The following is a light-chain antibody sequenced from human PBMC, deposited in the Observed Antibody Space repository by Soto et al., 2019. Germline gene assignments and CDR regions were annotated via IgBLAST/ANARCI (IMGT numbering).Light chain of an antibody. CDR2: DAS. CDR1: QGISTY. J-gene: IGKJ1*01. Sequence: DIQMTQSPSTLSASVGDRLTITCRVSQGISTYLAWYQQKLGKAPKLLIYDASTLQSGVPSRFSGSRSGTEFALTISSLQPDDFATYYCQQYNSYSLWTFGQGTKVDI. CDR3: QQYNSYSLWT. V-gene: IGKV1-5*01.